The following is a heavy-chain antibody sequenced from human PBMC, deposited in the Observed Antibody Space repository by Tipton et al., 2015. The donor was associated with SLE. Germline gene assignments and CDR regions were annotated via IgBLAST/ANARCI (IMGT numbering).Heavy chain of an antibody. CDR3: ARGGNYDS. J-gene: IGHJ5*01. V-gene: IGHV3-23*01. CDR1: GLSFSSFA. CDR2: ISGGGGTT. D-gene: IGHD4-11*01. Sequence: SLRLSCAASGLSFSSFAMSWVRQAPGKGLEWVSDISGGGGTTYYADSVKGRFTISRDNSKNTLYLQMNSLRAEDTAMYYCARGGNYDSWGLGTLVTVSS.